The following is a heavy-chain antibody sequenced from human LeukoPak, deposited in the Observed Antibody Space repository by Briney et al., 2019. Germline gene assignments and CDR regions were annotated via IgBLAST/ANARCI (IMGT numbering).Heavy chain of an antibody. CDR3: ASRKRMGARITMIGWFDP. CDR2: INHSGST. Sequence: SETLSLTCAVYGGSFSGYYWSWIRQPPGKGLEWIGEINHSGSTNYNPSLKSRVTISVDTSKNPFFLKLSSVTAAETAVYYCASRKRMGARITMIGWFDPWGEGTLVTVSS. D-gene: IGHD3-22*01. CDR1: GGSFSGYY. V-gene: IGHV4-34*01. J-gene: IGHJ5*02.